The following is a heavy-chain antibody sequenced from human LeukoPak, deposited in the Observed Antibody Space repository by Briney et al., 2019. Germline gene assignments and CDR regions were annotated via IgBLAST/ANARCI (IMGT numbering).Heavy chain of an antibody. CDR2: ISSSSSYI. J-gene: IGHJ4*02. V-gene: IGHV3-21*04. CDR3: AKLPQWDSSGWGNYFDY. Sequence: GGSLRLSCAASGFTFSSYSMNWVRQAPGKGLEWVSSISSSSSYIYYADSVKGRFTISRDNSKNTLYLQMNSLRAEDTAVYYCAKLPQWDSSGWGNYFDYWGQGTLVTVSS. CDR1: GFTFSSYS. D-gene: IGHD6-19*01.